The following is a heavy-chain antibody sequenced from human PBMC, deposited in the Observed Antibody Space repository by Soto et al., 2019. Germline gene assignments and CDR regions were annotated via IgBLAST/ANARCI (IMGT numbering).Heavy chain of an antibody. J-gene: IGHJ3*02. Sequence: GGSLRPSCAASGFTFSSHAMHWVRQAPGKGLEWVAVISYDGSKIYYADSVKGRFTISRDNSKNTLYLQVNSLTAEDTAVYFCARDGEDVLRNIPGDAFDIWGQGTMVTVS. CDR1: GFTFSSHA. CDR2: ISYDGSKI. D-gene: IGHD3-3*01. V-gene: IGHV3-30-3*01. CDR3: ARDGEDVLRNIPGDAFDI.